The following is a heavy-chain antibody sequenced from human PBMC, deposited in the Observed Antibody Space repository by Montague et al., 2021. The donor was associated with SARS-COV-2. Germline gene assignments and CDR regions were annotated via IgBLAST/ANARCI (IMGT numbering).Heavy chain of an antibody. J-gene: IGHJ4*02. Sequence: SETLSLTCTVSGGSISSYYWSWIRQPPGKGLEWIGYIYSSGSSNYNPSLKSRVTISIDTSKNQFSLNLNSVTAADGAVYYCASPGGYFSGGSCYYVYWGQGTLVTVSS. CDR2: IYSSGSS. V-gene: IGHV4-59*01. CDR3: ASPGGYFSGGSCYYVY. CDR1: GGSISSYY. D-gene: IGHD2-15*01.